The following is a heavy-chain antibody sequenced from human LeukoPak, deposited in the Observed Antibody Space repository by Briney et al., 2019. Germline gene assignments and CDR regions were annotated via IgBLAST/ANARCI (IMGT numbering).Heavy chain of an antibody. CDR1: GYTHTELS. D-gene: IGHD3-10*01. J-gene: IGHJ4*02. CDR2: FDPEDGET. CDR3: ATDLVMVRGVNLFDY. Sequence: SVPVSCMVSGYTHTELSMHWVGQAPGKERAWMGGFDPEDGETIYAQKFQGRVTMTDDTSTDTAYMELSSLRSEDTAVDYGATDLVMVRGVNLFDYWGQGTQVTVSS. V-gene: IGHV1-24*01.